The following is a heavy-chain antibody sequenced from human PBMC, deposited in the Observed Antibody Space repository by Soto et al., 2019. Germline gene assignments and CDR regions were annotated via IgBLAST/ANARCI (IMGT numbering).Heavy chain of an antibody. V-gene: IGHV4-34*01. CDR3: AREGWLQERGYDAFDI. CDR1: GGSFSGYY. CDR2: INHSGST. Sequence: QVQLQQWGAGLLKPSETLSLTCAVYGGSFSGYYWSWIRQPPGKGLEWIGEINHSGSTNYNPSLKSRVTISVDTSKNQFSLKLSSVTAADTAVYYCAREGWLQERGYDAFDIWGQGTMVTVSS. J-gene: IGHJ3*02. D-gene: IGHD5-12*01.